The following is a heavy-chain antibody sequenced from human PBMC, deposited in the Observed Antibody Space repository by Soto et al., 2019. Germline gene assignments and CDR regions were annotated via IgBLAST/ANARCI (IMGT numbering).Heavy chain of an antibody. CDR3: ADGGEWSFNFVY. D-gene: IGHD3-3*01. V-gene: IGHV3-23*01. J-gene: IGHJ4*02. CDR1: GFTFDTYA. CDR2: ISGSGYNT. Sequence: EVQLLESGGGLVKPGGSLRLSCVASGFTFDTYAMSWVRQAPGKGLEWVSGISGSGYNTYYPDSVKGRFTISRDNSKNTLYLHMNNLRAEDTAVYYCADGGEWSFNFVYWGQGTLVTVSS.